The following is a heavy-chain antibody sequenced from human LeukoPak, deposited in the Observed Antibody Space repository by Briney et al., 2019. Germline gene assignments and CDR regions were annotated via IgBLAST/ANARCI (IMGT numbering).Heavy chain of an antibody. Sequence: SETLSLTCTASGVSISSYYWSWIRQPAGKGLEWIGRIYTSGSTNYNPSLKSRVTMSVDTSKNQFSLKLSSVTAADTAVYYCARERYYYDSSGYPLTYWGQGTLVTVSS. CDR1: GVSISSYY. V-gene: IGHV4-4*07. J-gene: IGHJ4*02. CDR3: ARERYYYDSSGYPLTY. CDR2: IYTSGST. D-gene: IGHD3-22*01.